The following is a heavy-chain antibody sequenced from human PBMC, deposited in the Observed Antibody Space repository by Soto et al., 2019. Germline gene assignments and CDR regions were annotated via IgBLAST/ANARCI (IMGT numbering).Heavy chain of an antibody. CDR3: ARSIAAAVDLDY. CDR2: ISAYNGNT. Sequence: GASVKVSCKASGYTFSSYGISWVRQAPGQGLEWMGWISAYNGNTNYAQKLQGRVTMTTDTSTSTAYMEVRSLRSDDTAVYYCARSIAAAVDLDYWGQGTLVNVS. D-gene: IGHD6-13*01. J-gene: IGHJ4*02. CDR1: GYTFSSYG. V-gene: IGHV1-18*01.